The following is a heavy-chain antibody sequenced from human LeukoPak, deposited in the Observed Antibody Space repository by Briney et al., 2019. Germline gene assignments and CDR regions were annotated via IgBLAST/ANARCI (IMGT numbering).Heavy chain of an antibody. Sequence: SETLSLTCTVSGGSISSYYWSWIRQPAGKGLEWIGRIYTSGSTNYNPSLQSRVTISVDTSKNQFSLKLSSVTAADTAVYYCARGSRRTSTDYFDYWGQGTLVTVSS. CDR2: IYTSGST. V-gene: IGHV4-4*07. CDR1: GGSISSYY. D-gene: IGHD4-17*01. CDR3: ARGSRRTSTDYFDY. J-gene: IGHJ4*02.